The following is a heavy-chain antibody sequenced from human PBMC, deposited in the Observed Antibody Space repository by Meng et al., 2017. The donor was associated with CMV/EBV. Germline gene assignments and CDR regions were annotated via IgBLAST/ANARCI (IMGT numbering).Heavy chain of an antibody. CDR3: TRDAHLTTVTPNWFDP. CDR2: INPNSGDT. V-gene: IGHV1-2*02. Sequence: QVQLVQAGADLRKPGGSGKVSCKASGDTFTDYYMHWVRQAPGQGLEWMGCINPNSGDTNYAQKFQGRVTMTRDTSISTAYMELSRLRSDDTAVYYCTRDAHLTTVTPNWFDPWGQGTLVTVSS. CDR1: GDTFTDYY. D-gene: IGHD4-17*01. J-gene: IGHJ5*02.